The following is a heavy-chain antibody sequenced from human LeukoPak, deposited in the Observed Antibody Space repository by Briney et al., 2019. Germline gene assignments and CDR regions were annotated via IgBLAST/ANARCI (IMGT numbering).Heavy chain of an antibody. J-gene: IGHJ6*02. CDR1: GGSISSSSYY. V-gene: IGHV4-39*07. D-gene: IGHD1-14*01. Sequence: SETLSLTCTVSGGSISSSSYYWGWIRQPPGKGLEWIGSIYYSGSTNYNPSLKSRVTMSVDTSKNQFSLKLSSVTAADTAVYYCARARSDGMDVWGQGTTVTVSS. CDR3: ARARSDGMDV. CDR2: IYYSGST.